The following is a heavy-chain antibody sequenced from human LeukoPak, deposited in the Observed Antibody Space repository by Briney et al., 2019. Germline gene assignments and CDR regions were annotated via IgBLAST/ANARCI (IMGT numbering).Heavy chain of an antibody. D-gene: IGHD1-26*01. CDR1: GYTLTELS. CDR3: ATVPRNTNSGSYSEVFDY. V-gene: IGHV1-24*01. CDR2: FDPEDGET. J-gene: IGHJ4*02. Sequence: ASVKVSCKVSGYTLTELSMHWVRQAPGKGLEWTGGFDPEDGETIYAQKFQGRVTMTEDTSTDTAYMELSSLRSEDTAVYYCATVPRNTNSGSYSEVFDYWGQGTLVTVSS.